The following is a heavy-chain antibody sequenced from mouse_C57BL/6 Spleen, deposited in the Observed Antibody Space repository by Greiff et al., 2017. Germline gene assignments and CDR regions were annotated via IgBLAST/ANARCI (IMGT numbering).Heavy chain of an antibody. CDR2: IFPGSGCT. J-gene: IGHJ2*01. V-gene: IGHV1-9*01. CDR3: EKHFDY. CDR1: GYTFTGYW. Sequence: QVQLQQSGAELMKPGSSVKLSCKATGYTFTGYWIEWVKQRPRHGLEWIGNIFPGSGCTHYNEKFKGKATFTADTSSNTAYMQLSSLTTEDSAIFYCEKHFDYWGKGTTLTVSS.